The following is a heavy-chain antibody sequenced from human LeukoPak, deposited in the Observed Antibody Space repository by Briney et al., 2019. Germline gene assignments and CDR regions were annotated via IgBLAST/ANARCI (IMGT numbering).Heavy chain of an antibody. CDR3: ARGTYYDFWSGYYTGIPGWFDP. V-gene: IGHV1-2*02. J-gene: IGHJ5*02. D-gene: IGHD3-3*01. Sequence: ASVKVSCKASGYTFTGYYMHWVRQAPGQGLEWMGWINPNSGGTNYAQKFQGKVTMTRDTSISTAYMELSRLRSDDTAVYYCARGTYYDFWSGYYTGIPGWFDPWGQGTLVTVSS. CDR1: GYTFTGYY. CDR2: INPNSGGT.